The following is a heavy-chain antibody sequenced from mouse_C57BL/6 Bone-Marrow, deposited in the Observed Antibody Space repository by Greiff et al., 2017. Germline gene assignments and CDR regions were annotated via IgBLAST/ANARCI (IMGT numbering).Heavy chain of an antibody. CDR2: ISSGGDYI. V-gene: IGHV5-9-1*02. D-gene: IGHD1-1*02. CDR1: GFTFSSYA. CDR3: TRGRDYDGSVWYFDV. J-gene: IGHJ1*03. Sequence: EVQLVESGEGLVKPGGSLKLSCAASGFTFSSYAMSWVRQTPEKRLEWVAYISSGGDYIYYADTVKGRFTISRDNARNTLYLQMSSLKSEDTAMYYCTRGRDYDGSVWYFDVWGTGTTVTVSS.